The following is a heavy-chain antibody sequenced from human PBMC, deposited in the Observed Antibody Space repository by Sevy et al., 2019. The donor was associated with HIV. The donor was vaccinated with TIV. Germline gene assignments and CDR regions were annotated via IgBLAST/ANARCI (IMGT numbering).Heavy chain of an antibody. CDR1: GFTFSNYA. V-gene: IGHV3-30-3*01. CDR2: ISYDGSHK. Sequence: GGSLRLSCVASGFTFSNYAMHWVRQAPGKGLEWVAVISYDGSHKYYADSVKGRFTISRDNSKNTLDQQMHSLRADDTAVYYCVRESRWTLIVVVEVGGMDVWGQGTTVTVSS. CDR3: VRESRWTLIVVVEVGGMDV. D-gene: IGHD3-22*01. J-gene: IGHJ6*02.